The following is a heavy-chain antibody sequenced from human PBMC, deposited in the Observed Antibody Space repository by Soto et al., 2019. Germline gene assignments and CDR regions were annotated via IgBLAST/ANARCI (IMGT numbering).Heavy chain of an antibody. J-gene: IGHJ4*02. CDR1: GGTFSTYS. Sequence: QVQLVQSGAEVKKPGSSVKVSCKTSGGTFSTYSIVWVRQAPGEGLEWMGGIIPIFGTANYAQKFQDRVTITADKSTNTAFMELSSLKSEDTAMYYCASSSGNNYGVGTNYYFDYWGQGTPVTVSS. D-gene: IGHD1-26*01. CDR3: ASSSGNNYGVGTNYYFDY. V-gene: IGHV1-69*06. CDR2: IIPIFGTA.